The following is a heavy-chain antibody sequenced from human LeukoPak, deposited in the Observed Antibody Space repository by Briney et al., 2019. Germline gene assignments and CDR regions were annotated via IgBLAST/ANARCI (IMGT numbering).Heavy chain of an antibody. CDR2: INPNRGGT. D-gene: IGHD3-10*01. CDR3: ARVSMRVRGARRFDP. V-gene: IGHV1-2*02. CDR1: GYTFTGYY. Sequence: ASVKVSCKASGYTFTGYYMHSVRHAPGQGLEWMGWINPNRGGTNYAQKFQGRVTMTRDTSISTAYMELNRLRSDDTAVYYRARVSMRVRGARRFDPWGQGTLVTVSS. J-gene: IGHJ5*02.